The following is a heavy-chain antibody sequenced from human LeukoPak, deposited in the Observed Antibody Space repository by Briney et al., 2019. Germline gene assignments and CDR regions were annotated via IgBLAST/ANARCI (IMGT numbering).Heavy chain of an antibody. D-gene: IGHD6-13*01. Sequence: PPETLSLTCAVYGGSFSGYYWSWIRQPPGKGLEWIGEINHSGSTNYNPSLKSRVTISVDTSKNQFSLKLSSVTAADTAVYYCASDQRQQLSYWGQGTLVTVSS. J-gene: IGHJ4*02. V-gene: IGHV4-34*01. CDR3: ASDQRQQLSY. CDR1: GGSFSGYY. CDR2: INHSGST.